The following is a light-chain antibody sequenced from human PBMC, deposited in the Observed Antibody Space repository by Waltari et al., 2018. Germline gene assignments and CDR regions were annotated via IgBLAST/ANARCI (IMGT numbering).Light chain of an antibody. CDR1: NVGNVY. CDR2: KDT. Sequence: SFDLTQPPSVSVSPGQTARISCSGNNVGNVYSSWYRQQPGQSPVVVIYKDTERPSGIPDRFSGSSSGNTATLTISGTQDIDEADYYCQAWDTSDYVVFGGGTKLTVL. CDR3: QAWDTSDYVV. V-gene: IGLV3-1*01. J-gene: IGLJ2*01.